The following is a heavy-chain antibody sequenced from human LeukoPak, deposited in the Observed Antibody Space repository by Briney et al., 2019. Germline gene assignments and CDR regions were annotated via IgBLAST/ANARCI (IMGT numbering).Heavy chain of an antibody. CDR2: INTNTGNP. CDR1: GYTLTSYA. D-gene: IGHD5-18*01. Sequence: ASVKVSCKASGYTLTSYAMNWVRQAPGQGLEWMGWINTNTGNPTYAQGFTGRFVFSLDTSVSTAYLQISSLKAEDTAVYYCARGTSRDTAMVSGYWGQGTLVTVSS. V-gene: IGHV7-4-1*02. J-gene: IGHJ4*02. CDR3: ARGTSRDTAMVSGY.